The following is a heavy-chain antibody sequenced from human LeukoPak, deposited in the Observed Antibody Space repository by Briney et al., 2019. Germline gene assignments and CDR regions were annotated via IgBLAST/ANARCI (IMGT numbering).Heavy chain of an antibody. Sequence: PSETLSLTCAVYGGSFSGYYWSGIRQPPGKGLEWIGEINHSGSTNYNPSLKSRVTISVDTSKNQFSLKLSSVTAEDTAVYYCARKYDSSDLDAFDIWGQGTMVTVSS. J-gene: IGHJ3*02. CDR2: INHSGST. CDR3: ARKYDSSDLDAFDI. D-gene: IGHD3-22*01. CDR1: GGSFSGYY. V-gene: IGHV4-34*01.